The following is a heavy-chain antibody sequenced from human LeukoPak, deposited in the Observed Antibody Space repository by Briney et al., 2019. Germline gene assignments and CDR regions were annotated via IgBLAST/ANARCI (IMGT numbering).Heavy chain of an antibody. V-gene: IGHV1-2*02. J-gene: IGHJ4*02. D-gene: IGHD1-26*01. CDR2: INPNSGGT. Sequence: ASVTVSCTASGYTFTSYYMHWVRQAPGQGLEWMGWINPNSGGTNYAQTFQGRVTMTRDTSISTAYMELSRLRSADTAVYYCASGRGSYYGVFDYWGQGTLVTVSS. CDR1: GYTFTSYY. CDR3: ASGRGSYYGVFDY.